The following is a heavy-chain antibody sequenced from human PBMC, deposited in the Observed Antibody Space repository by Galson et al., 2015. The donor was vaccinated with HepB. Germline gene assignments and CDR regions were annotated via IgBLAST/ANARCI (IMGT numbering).Heavy chain of an antibody. D-gene: IGHD6-6*01. V-gene: IGHV3-48*01. Sequence: SLRLSCAASGFTFSSYSMNWVRQAPGKGLEWVSYISSSSSTIYYADSVKGRFTISRDNAKNSLYLQMNSLRAEDTAVYYCARDRDSSSPEFDYWGQGTLVTVSS. CDR3: ARDRDSSSPEFDY. J-gene: IGHJ4*02. CDR2: ISSSSSTI. CDR1: GFTFSSYS.